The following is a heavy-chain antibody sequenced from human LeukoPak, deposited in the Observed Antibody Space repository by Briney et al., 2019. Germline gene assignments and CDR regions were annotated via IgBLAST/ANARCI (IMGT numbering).Heavy chain of an antibody. D-gene: IGHD4-17*01. Sequence: KTSETLSLTCTVSGGSISSSNYYWGWIRQPPGKGLEWIGSISYSGSTYYNPSLKSQVTISVDTSKKQFSLKLSSVTAADTAVYYCASSYGYWYYFDYWGQGSLVTVSS. V-gene: IGHV4-39*07. CDR2: ISYSGST. CDR3: ASSYGYWYYFDY. J-gene: IGHJ4*02. CDR1: GGSISSSNYY.